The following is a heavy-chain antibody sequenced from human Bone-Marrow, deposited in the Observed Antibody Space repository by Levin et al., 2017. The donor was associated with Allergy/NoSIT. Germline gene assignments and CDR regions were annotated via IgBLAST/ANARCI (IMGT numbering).Heavy chain of an antibody. V-gene: IGHV5-51*01. Sequence: RASVKVSCKASGDIFIDFWIGWVRQMPGKGLEWMGIIYLGDSETIYSPSFQGQVAISVDKSVNTAYLQWRSLKASDTATYFCARQGGTSRYYYMDVWGSGTTVTVSS. CDR2: IYLGDSET. D-gene: IGHD6-6*01. J-gene: IGHJ6*03. CDR3: ARQGGTSRYYYMDV. CDR1: GDIFIDFW.